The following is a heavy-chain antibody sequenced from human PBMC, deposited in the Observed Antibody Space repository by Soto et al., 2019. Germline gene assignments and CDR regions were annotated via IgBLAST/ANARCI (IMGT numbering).Heavy chain of an antibody. D-gene: IGHD5-12*01. CDR1: GGTFSSYT. V-gene: IGHV1-69*02. CDR3: ARRGYDNSYCYFGL. CDR2: IIPILGIA. Sequence: QVQLVQSGAEVKKPGSSVKVSCKASGGTFSSYTISWVRQAPGQGLEWMGRIIPILGIANYAQKFQGRVTITADKTSSAGCMELGSLRSEDTAVYYCARRGYDNSYCYFGLWGRGTLVTVSS. J-gene: IGHJ2*01.